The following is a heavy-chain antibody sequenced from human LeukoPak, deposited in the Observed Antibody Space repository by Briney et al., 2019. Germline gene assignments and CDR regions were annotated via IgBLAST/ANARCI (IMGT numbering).Heavy chain of an antibody. CDR1: GGSFSGYY. CDR3: ASVGSYGSGSYPY. Sequence: SEALSLTCAVHGGSFSGYYWSWIRQPPGKRLEWIGEINHSGSTNYNPSLKSRVTISVDTSKNQFSLKLSSVTAADTAVYYCASVGSYGSGSYPYWGQGTLVTVSS. CDR2: INHSGST. D-gene: IGHD3-10*01. V-gene: IGHV4-34*01. J-gene: IGHJ4*02.